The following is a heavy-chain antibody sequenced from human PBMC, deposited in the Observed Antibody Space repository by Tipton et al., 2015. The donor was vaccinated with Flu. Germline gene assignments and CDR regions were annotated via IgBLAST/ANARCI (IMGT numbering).Heavy chain of an antibody. CDR3: ARQTYDFWSGYPYYYYGMDV. J-gene: IGHJ6*02. CDR1: GGSISSSSYY. Sequence: TLSLTCTVSGGSISSSSYYWGWIRQPPGKGLEWIGSIYYSGSTNYNPSLKSRVTISVDTSKNQFSLKLSSVTAADTAVYYCARQTYDFWSGYPYYYYGMDVWGQGTTVTVSS. V-gene: IGHV4-39*01. D-gene: IGHD3-3*01. CDR2: IYYSGST.